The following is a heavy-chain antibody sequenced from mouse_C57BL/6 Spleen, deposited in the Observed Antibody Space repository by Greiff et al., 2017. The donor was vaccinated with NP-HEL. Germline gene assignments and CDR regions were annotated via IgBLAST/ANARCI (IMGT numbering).Heavy chain of an antibody. J-gene: IGHJ3*01. V-gene: IGHV1-61*01. Sequence: QVQLQQPGAELVRPGSSVKLSCKASGYTFTSYWMDWVKQRPGQGLEWIGNIYPSDSETHYNQKFKDKATLTVDKSSSPAYMQLSSLTSEDSAVYYCARKRSLGPFAYWGQGTLVTVSA. D-gene: IGHD4-1*01. CDR3: ARKRSLGPFAY. CDR2: IYPSDSET. CDR1: GYTFTSYW.